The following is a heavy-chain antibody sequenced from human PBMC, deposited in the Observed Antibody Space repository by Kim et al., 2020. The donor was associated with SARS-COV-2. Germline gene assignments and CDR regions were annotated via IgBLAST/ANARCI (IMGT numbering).Heavy chain of an antibody. Sequence: SETLSLTCTVSGGSISSGSYYWGWIRQPPGKGLEWIGSIYYSGSTYYNPSLKSRVTISVDTSKNQFSLKLSSVTAADTAVYYCASPDSALDTSTRSDWGQGTLVTVSS. D-gene: IGHD3-3*01. CDR3: ASPDSALDTSTRSD. V-gene: IGHV4-39*07. CDR2: IYYSGST. J-gene: IGHJ4*02. CDR1: GGSISSGSYY.